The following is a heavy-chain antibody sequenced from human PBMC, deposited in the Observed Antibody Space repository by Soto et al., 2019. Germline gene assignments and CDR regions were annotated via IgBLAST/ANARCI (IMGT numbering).Heavy chain of an antibody. Sequence: GGSLRLSCAASGSTFSTYSMNWVRQALGKGLEWVSSISSGSRDIYYADSVKGRFAISRDNAKNSLYLQMNSLRVEDTAVYYCTTTTVTSDFHFWGLGALVTVSS. J-gene: IGHJ4*02. CDR2: ISSGSRDI. V-gene: IGHV3-21*01. D-gene: IGHD4-17*01. CDR1: GSTFSTYS. CDR3: TTTTVTSDFHF.